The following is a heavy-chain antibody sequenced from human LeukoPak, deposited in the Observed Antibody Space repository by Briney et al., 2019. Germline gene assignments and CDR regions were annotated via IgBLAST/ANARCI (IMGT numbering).Heavy chain of an antibody. J-gene: IGHJ3*02. CDR3: ARWRNFLHAVDI. CDR2: IYYSGST. CDR1: GGSISSYY. D-gene: IGHD3-3*01. Sequence: SETLSLTCTVSGGSISSYYWSWIRQSPGKGLEWIGVIYYSGSTNYNPSLKSRVTISVDTSKNQFSPKLSSVTAADTAVYYCARWRNFLHAVDIWGHGTMVTVSS. V-gene: IGHV4-59*01.